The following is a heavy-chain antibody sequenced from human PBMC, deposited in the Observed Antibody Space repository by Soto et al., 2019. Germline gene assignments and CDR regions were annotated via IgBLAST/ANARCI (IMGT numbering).Heavy chain of an antibody. CDR1: GDSISSYY. D-gene: IGHD2-2*01. CDR3: ARLGFCSTTDCYVNAFDI. CDR2: IHYSGNT. Sequence: PSETLSLTCTVSGDSISSYYWGWIRQPPGKGLEWIGSIHYSGNTYYNPSLKSRVTISVDTSKNQISLNLSSVPAADTAMYCCARLGFCSTTDCYVNAFDIWGQGTTVTV. J-gene: IGHJ3*02. V-gene: IGHV4-39*01.